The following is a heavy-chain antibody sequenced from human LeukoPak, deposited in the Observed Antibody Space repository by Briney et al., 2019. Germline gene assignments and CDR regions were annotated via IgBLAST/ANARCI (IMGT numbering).Heavy chain of an antibody. Sequence: GRSLRLSCAASGFTFDDYAMHWVRQAPGKGLEWVSGISWNSGSIGYADSVKGRSTISRDNAKNSLYLQMNSLRAEDTALYYCAKSSGSYYKDPFDYWGQGTLVTVSS. CDR1: GFTFDDYA. J-gene: IGHJ4*02. D-gene: IGHD1-26*01. CDR3: AKSSGSYYKDPFDY. V-gene: IGHV3-9*01. CDR2: ISWNSGSI.